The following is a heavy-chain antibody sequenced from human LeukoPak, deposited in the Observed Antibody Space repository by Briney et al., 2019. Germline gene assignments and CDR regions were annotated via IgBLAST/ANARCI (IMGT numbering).Heavy chain of an antibody. D-gene: IGHD1-26*01. Sequence: GRSLRLSCAASGFTFSSYAMHWVRQAPGKGLEWVAVISYDGSNKYYADSVKGRFTISRDSSKNTLYLQMNSLRAEDTAVYYCARDADTVGATGTNFDYWGQGTLVTVSS. J-gene: IGHJ4*02. V-gene: IGHV3-30-3*01. CDR3: ARDADTVGATGTNFDY. CDR1: GFTFSSYA. CDR2: ISYDGSNK.